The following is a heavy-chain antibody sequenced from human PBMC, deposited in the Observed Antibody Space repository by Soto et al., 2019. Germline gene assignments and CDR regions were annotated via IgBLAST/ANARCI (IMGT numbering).Heavy chain of an antibody. CDR2: VIPMFDLV. J-gene: IGHJ4*02. V-gene: IGHV1-69*01. Sequence: QVQLVQSGAEVKKPGSSVKVSCKASGGAFGSDPISWVRQDPGQGPECIGGVIPMFDLVNFAHKFQGRLTITANEYTRTTCTELSSLRAEDTAVYYCAREGDHEYFDHWGQGTRVTVSS. D-gene: IGHD6-6*01. CDR1: GGAFGSDP. CDR3: AREGDHEYFDH.